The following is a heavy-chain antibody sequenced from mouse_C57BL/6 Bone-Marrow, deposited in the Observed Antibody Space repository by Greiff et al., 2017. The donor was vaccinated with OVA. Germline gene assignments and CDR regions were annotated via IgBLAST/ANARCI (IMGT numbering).Heavy chain of an antibody. CDR2: IYPGNSDT. J-gene: IGHJ1*03. V-gene: IGHV1-5*01. CDR1: GYTFTSYW. D-gene: IGHD2-5*01. CDR3: TREVYYSNYGWYFDV. Sequence: EVHLVESGTVLARPGASVKMSCKTSGYTFTSYWMHWVKQRPGQGLEWIGAIYPGNSDTSYNQKFKGKAKLTAVTSASTAYMELSSLTNEDSAVYYCTREVYYSNYGWYFDVWGTGTTVTVSS.